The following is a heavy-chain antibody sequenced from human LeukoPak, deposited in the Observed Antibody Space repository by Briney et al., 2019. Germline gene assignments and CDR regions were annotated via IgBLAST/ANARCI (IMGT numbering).Heavy chain of an antibody. V-gene: IGHV3-53*01. D-gene: IGHD3-10*01. CDR1: GFTVSSNY. CDR2: TYSNGRT. CDR3: ARSYGSGSRSGYFDY. Sequence: GGSLRLSCEASGFTVSSNYMSWVRQAPGKGLEWVSVTYSNGRTYYADSVKGRFTISRDISKNTLYLQMNSLRAEDTAVYYCARSYGSGSRSGYFDYWGQGTLVTVSS. J-gene: IGHJ4*02.